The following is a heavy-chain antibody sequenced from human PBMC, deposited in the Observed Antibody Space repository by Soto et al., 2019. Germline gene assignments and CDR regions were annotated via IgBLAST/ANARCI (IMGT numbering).Heavy chain of an antibody. CDR3: ASPGASNYSPFYYYYGMDV. J-gene: IGHJ6*02. CDR1: VGSIISSSYY. Sequence: SETLSLTCTVSVGSIISSSYYWGWIRQPPGKGLEWIGSIYYSGSTYYNPSLKSRVTISVDTSKNQFSLKLSSVTAADTAVYYCASPGASNYSPFYYYYGMDVWGQGTTVTVSS. V-gene: IGHV4-39*01. D-gene: IGHD4-4*01. CDR2: IYYSGST.